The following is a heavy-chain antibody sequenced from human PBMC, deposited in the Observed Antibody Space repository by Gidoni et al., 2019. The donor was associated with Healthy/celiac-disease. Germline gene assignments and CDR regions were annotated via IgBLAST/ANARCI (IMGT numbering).Heavy chain of an antibody. V-gene: IGHV3-23*04. CDR3: AKDSKVYYFDY. D-gene: IGHD2-8*01. J-gene: IGHJ4*02. CDR1: GFTFSSYA. CDR2: ISGSGGST. Sequence: EVQRVEYGGGVVQPGGSLRRACAASGFTFSSYAMSWVRQAPGKGLEWVSAISGSGGSTYYAASVKGRFTISRDNSKNTLYLQMNSLRAEDTAVYYCAKDSKVYYFDYWGQGTLVTVSS.